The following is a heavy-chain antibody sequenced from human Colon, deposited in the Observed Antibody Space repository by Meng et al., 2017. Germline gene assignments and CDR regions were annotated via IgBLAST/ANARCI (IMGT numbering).Heavy chain of an antibody. CDR2: IYHSGST. CDR3: ARVPVTTFNWFDP. Sequence: GSLRLSCTVPGYSISSGYYWGWIRQPPGKGLEWIGSIYHSGSTYYNPSLKSRVTISVDTSKNQFSLKLSSVTAADTAVYYCARVPVTTFNWFDPWGQGTLVTVSS. J-gene: IGHJ5*02. D-gene: IGHD4-17*01. CDR1: GYSISSGYY. V-gene: IGHV4-38-2*02.